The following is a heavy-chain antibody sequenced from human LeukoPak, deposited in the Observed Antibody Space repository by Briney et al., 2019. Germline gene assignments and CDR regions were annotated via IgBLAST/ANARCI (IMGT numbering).Heavy chain of an antibody. CDR1: GYTFTGYY. Sequence: ASVKVSCKASGYTFTGYYMHWVRQAPGQGLEWMGWINPNSGGTNYAQKLQGRVTVTTDTSTTTAYMELRSLRSDDTAVYYCARDSWEGIAAAGTSFDYWGQGTLVTVSS. CDR2: INPNSGGT. D-gene: IGHD6-13*01. J-gene: IGHJ4*02. CDR3: ARDSWEGIAAAGTSFDY. V-gene: IGHV1-2*02.